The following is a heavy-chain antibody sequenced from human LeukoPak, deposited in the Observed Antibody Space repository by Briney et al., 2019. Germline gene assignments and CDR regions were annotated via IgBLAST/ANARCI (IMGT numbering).Heavy chain of an antibody. CDR1: GYTFTGYY. CDR3: ARDSYYDSSGNDY. CDR2: INPNSGGT. V-gene: IGHV1-2*02. Sequence: ASVNVSCKASGYTFTGYYMHWVRQAPGQGLEWMGWINPNSGGTNYAQKFQGRVTMTRDTSISTAYMELSRLRSDDTAVYYCARDSYYDSSGNDYWGQGTLVTVSS. D-gene: IGHD3-22*01. J-gene: IGHJ4*02.